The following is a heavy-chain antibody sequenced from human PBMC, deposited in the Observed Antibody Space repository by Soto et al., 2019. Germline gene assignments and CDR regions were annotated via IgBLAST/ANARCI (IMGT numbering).Heavy chain of an antibody. CDR3: ARWGMATPFDH. CDR1: GGPISSYY. V-gene: IGHV4-59*01. CDR2: IYYSGNT. D-gene: IGHD3-16*01. Sequence: PSETLSLTCTVSGGPISSYYWSWIRQPPGKGLEWIGYIYYSGNTNYNPSLKSRVTISVDTSKNQFSLKVNSVSAADTAVYYCARWGMATPFDHWGQGTLVTVSS. J-gene: IGHJ4*02.